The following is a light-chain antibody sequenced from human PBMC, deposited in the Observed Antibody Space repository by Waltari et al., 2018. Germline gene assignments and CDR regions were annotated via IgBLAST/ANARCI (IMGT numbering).Light chain of an antibody. V-gene: IGKV1-33*01. CDR2: DAS. J-gene: IGKJ4*01. Sequence: DIQMTQSPSSLSASVGDRVTITCQASQDIKNYVNGYQQNPGKAPEFLIYDASKLETAVPPRFGGFGTGTHFTLTIDSLRPDDSATYYCKQDDSLPVTFGGGTKVEIK. CDR1: QDIKNY. CDR3: KQDDSLPVT.